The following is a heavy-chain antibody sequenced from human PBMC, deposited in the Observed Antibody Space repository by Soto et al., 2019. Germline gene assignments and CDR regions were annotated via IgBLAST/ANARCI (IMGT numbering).Heavy chain of an antibody. CDR1: GFTFNKFD. CDR2: IAYDGINK. D-gene: IGHD1-26*01. V-gene: IGHV3-30-3*01. Sequence: QVQLVESGGGVVQPGTSLRLSCVASGFTFNKFDMHWIRQTPDKRLQWVAFIAYDGINKYYTGSVKGRFSVSRDNSKNTVSLQMNNLGLEDTATYFCARGDQYDILHPYYAMDLWGPGTTVTITS. J-gene: IGHJ6*02. CDR3: ARGDQYDILHPYYAMDL.